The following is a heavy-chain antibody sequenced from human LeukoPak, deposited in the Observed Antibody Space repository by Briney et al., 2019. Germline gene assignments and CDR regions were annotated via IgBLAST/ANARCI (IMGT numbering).Heavy chain of an antibody. CDR3: AKDSSSAFDY. CDR1: GFTFSSYG. CDR2: ISYDGSNK. V-gene: IGHV3-30*18. Sequence: GGSLRLSCAASGFTFSSYGMHWVRQAPGKGLEWVAVISYDGSNKYYADSVRGRFTISRDNSKNTLYLQMNSLRAEDTAVYYCAKDSSSAFDYWGQGTLVTVSS. J-gene: IGHJ4*02. D-gene: IGHD6-6*01.